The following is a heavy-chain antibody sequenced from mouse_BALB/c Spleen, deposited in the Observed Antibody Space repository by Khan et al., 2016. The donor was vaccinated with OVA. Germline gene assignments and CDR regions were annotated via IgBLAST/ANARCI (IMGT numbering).Heavy chain of an antibody. J-gene: IGHJ3*01. CDR3: ARAFYYGAWFAY. CDR2: IWAGGST. V-gene: IGHV2-9*02. Sequence: QVQLKESGPGLVAPSQTLSITCTVSGFSLTSYGVHWVRQPPGKGLEWLGVIWAGGSTTHNSALMSRLSISKDNSKSQVFIKMSRLQTDDAAMYYCARAFYYGAWFAYWGQGTLVTVSA. CDR1: GFSLTSYG. D-gene: IGHD1-1*01.